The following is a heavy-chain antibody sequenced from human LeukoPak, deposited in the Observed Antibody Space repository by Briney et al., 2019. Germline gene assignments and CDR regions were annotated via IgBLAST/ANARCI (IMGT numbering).Heavy chain of an antibody. Sequence: ASVKVSCKASGYTFTSYYMHWVRQAPGQGLEWMGIINPSGGSTSYAQKFQGRVTMTRDTSTSTVYMELSSLRSEDTAVYYCAREMRYQLLHGSGGMDVWGQRTTVTVSS. D-gene: IGHD2-2*01. CDR3: AREMRYQLLHGSGGMDV. CDR2: INPSGGST. CDR1: GYTFTSYY. J-gene: IGHJ6*02. V-gene: IGHV1-46*01.